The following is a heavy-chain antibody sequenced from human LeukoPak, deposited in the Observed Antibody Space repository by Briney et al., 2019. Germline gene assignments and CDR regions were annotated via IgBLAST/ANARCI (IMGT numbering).Heavy chain of an antibody. Sequence: PGGSLRLSCAASGFTFSSYAMSWVRQAPGKGLEWVSAISGSGGSTYYADSMKGRFTISRDNAKNSLYLQMNSLTAEDTAVYYCARDIAWQQLAVFDYWGQGTMVTVSS. V-gene: IGHV3-23*01. CDR2: ISGSGGST. CDR1: GFTFSSYA. D-gene: IGHD6-13*01. J-gene: IGHJ4*02. CDR3: ARDIAWQQLAVFDY.